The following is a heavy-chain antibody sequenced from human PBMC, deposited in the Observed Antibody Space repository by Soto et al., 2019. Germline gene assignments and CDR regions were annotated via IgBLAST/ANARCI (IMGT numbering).Heavy chain of an antibody. Sequence: PSETLSLTCTVSCGSISSSSYYWGWIRQPPGKGLEWIGSIYYSGSTYYNPSLKSRVTISVDTSKNQFSLKLSSVTAADTAVYYCARPLSSGRDWFDPWGQGTLVTVSS. CDR1: CGSISSSSYY. CDR2: IYYSGST. V-gene: IGHV4-39*01. J-gene: IGHJ5*02. D-gene: IGHD6-19*01. CDR3: ARPLSSGRDWFDP.